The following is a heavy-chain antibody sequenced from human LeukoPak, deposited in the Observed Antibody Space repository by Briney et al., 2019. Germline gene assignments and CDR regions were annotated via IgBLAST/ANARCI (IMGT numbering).Heavy chain of an antibody. V-gene: IGHV4-59*01. CDR1: GGSFSGYY. Sequence: SETLSLTCAVYGGSFSGYYWSWIRQPPGKGLEWIGYIYYSGSTNYNPSLKGRVTISVDTSKNQFSLKLSSVTAADTAVYYCARVRPHDWFDPWGQGTLVTVSS. J-gene: IGHJ5*02. CDR2: IYYSGST. CDR3: ARVRPHDWFDP.